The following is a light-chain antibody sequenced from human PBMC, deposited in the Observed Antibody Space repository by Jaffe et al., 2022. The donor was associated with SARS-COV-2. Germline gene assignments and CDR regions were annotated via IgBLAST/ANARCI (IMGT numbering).Light chain of an antibody. CDR3: QQFGSSPGYT. V-gene: IGKV3-20*01. J-gene: IGKJ2*01. CDR1: QIISSTY. CDR2: SAS. Sequence: EIVLTQSPDTLSLSPGERATLSCRASQIISSTYLTWYQQKPGQAPRLLIYSASSRATGIPDRFSGSGSGTDFTLTISRLEPEDFAVYYCQQFGSSPGYTFGQGTKLEI.